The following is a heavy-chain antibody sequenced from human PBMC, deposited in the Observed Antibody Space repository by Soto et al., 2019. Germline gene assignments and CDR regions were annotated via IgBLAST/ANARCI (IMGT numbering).Heavy chain of an antibody. J-gene: IGHJ4*02. CDR1: GGAISSDSYY. CDR2: IYYSGTT. Sequence: QVQLQESGPGLVKPSQTMSLTCTVSGGAISSDSYYWSWIRQHPGQGLEWIGYIYYSGTTHDNPHLRSRVIVSVDAPKNQWALKLSSVTAADTAVDYCARESAMANATGNSVYLGQGTQVTVSS. CDR3: ARESAMANATGNSVY. V-gene: IGHV4-31*03. D-gene: IGHD2-2*01.